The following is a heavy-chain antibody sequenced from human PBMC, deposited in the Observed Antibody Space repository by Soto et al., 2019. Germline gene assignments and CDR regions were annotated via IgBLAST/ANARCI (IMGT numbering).Heavy chain of an antibody. CDR1: SGSISSGNW. CDR2: IYHSGST. Sequence: SETLSLTCAVSSGSISSGNWWSWVRQPPGKGLEWIGEIYHSGSTNYNPSLKSRVTISVDKSKNQFSLKLSSVTAADTAVYYCARENSGAAAGYFDYWGQGTLVTVSS. D-gene: IGHD6-13*01. CDR3: ARENSGAAAGYFDY. J-gene: IGHJ4*02. V-gene: IGHV4-4*02.